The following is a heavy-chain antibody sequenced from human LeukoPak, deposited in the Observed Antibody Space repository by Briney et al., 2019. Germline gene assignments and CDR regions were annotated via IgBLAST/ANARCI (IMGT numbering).Heavy chain of an antibody. J-gene: IGHJ5*02. CDR2: IYSSGNT. Sequence: PSETLSLTCTVSGGSISTTNYYWGWIRQPPGRDLEWIGSIYSSGNTYYNPSLESRVTISVDTSRNQLSLKLTSATAADTSVYYCARHSGLRSPFDPWGQGTLVTVSS. V-gene: IGHV4-39*01. CDR3: ARHSGLRSPFDP. D-gene: IGHD3-3*01. CDR1: GGSISTTNYY.